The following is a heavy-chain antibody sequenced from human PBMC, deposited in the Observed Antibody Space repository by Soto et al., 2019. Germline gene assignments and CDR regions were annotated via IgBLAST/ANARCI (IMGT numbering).Heavy chain of an antibody. CDR3: ARDADYDFWSGDAQGPYYFDY. D-gene: IGHD3-3*01. CDR2: ISAYNGNT. V-gene: IGHV1-18*01. Sequence: SVKVSCKASGYTFTSYGISWVRQAPGQGLEWMGWISAYNGNTNYAQKLQGRVTMTTDTSTSTAYMELRSLRSDDTAVYYCARDADYDFWSGDAQGPYYFDYWGQGTLVTVSS. CDR1: GYTFTSYG. J-gene: IGHJ4*02.